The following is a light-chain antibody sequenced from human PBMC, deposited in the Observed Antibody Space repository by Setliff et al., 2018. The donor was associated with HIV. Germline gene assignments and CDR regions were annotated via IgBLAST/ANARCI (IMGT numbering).Light chain of an antibody. J-gene: IGLJ2*01. CDR1: RSDIGAYTY. CDR3: TSYTTSSTLV. Sequence: QSALTQPASVSGSPGQSITISCTGSRSDIGAYTYVSWYQHHPGKVPKLILSEVNKRPSGVSARFSGSRTGNTASLTISGLQAEDESYYYCTSYTTSSTLVFGGGTQLTVL. V-gene: IGLV2-14*01. CDR2: EVN.